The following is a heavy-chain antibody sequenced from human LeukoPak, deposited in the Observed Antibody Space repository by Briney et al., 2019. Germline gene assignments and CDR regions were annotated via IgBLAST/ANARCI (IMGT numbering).Heavy chain of an antibody. J-gene: IGHJ5*02. CDR1: GDSVSSSPYY. V-gene: IGHV4-61*01. CDR2: TFSTST. CDR3: ARYKFHNYFDP. Sequence: SETLSLTCSVSGDSVSSSPYYWGWIRQPPGKGLEWIGNTFSTSTLYDASLRSRVTILVDTSKNQFSLKLTSATAADTAIYYCARYKFHNYFDPWGQGTLVVVSS. D-gene: IGHD5-24*01.